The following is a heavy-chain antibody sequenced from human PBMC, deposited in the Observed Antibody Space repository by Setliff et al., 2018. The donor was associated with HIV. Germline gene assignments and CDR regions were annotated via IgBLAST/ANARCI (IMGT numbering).Heavy chain of an antibody. V-gene: IGHV4-34*12. CDR2: IIHSGST. CDR1: GGSFSDYY. CDR3: ARTSIRSGWGRNNWFDP. J-gene: IGHJ5*02. D-gene: IGHD6-19*01. Sequence: PSETLSLTCAVYGGSFSDYYWSWIRQPPGKGLEWIGEIIHSGSTNYNPSLKSRVTISVDTSKNQFSLKLSSVTAADTAVYYCARTSIRSGWGRNNWFDPWGQGTLVTVSS.